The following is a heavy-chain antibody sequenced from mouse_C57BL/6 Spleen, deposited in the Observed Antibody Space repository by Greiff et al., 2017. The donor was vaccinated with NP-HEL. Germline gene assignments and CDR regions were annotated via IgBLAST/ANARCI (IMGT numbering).Heavy chain of an antibody. CDR2: VSNLAYSI. J-gene: IGHJ4*01. D-gene: IGHD2-3*01. CDR1: GFTFSDYG. V-gene: IGHV5-15*01. Sequence: EVQLVESGGGLVQPGGSLKLSCAASGFTFSDYGMAGVRQAPRKGPEWVALVSNLAYSIYYADHVSGRFTNSRENAKNTLYLEMSSLRSEDTAMYYCARLYDGYYVGAMDYWGQGTSVTVSS. CDR3: ARLYDGYYVGAMDY.